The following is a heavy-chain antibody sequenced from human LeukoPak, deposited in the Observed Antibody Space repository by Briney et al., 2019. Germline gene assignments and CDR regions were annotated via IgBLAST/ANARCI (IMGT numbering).Heavy chain of an antibody. CDR2: ISSSGSTI. CDR1: GFTFSSYE. D-gene: IGHD3-22*01. V-gene: IGHV3-48*03. Sequence: GGSLRLSCAASGFTFSSYEVNWVRQAPGKGLEWVSYISSSGSTIYYADSVKGRFTISRDNAKNSLYLQMNSLRAEDTAVYYCARGGGTMIVPSWFDPWGQGTLVTVSS. J-gene: IGHJ5*02. CDR3: ARGGGTMIVPSWFDP.